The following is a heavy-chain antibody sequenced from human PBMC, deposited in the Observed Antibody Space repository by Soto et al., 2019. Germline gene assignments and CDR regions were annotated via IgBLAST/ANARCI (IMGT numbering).Heavy chain of an antibody. CDR2: IYVTGAV. V-gene: IGHV4-59*06. CDR1: GGSISGYY. Sequence: SETLSLTCPISGGSISGYYWSWIRQPPGKGLEWIGHIYVTGAVDYNPSLRDRITISQDTSERQFSLNLRLVTAADTAVYYCARLRIATNNYKWFDPWGQGTLVTVSS. CDR3: ARLRIATNNYKWFDP. J-gene: IGHJ5*02. D-gene: IGHD2-21*01.